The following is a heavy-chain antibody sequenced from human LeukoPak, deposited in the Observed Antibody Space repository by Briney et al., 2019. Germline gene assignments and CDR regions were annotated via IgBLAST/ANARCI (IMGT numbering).Heavy chain of an antibody. D-gene: IGHD6-13*01. CDR3: ARGVEEYSSSWSDY. Sequence: PGGSLRLSCATSGFTFSSYSMNWVRQAPGKGLEWVSSISSSSSYIYYVDSVKGRFTISRDNAKNSLYLQMNSLRAEDTAVYYCARGVEEYSSSWSDYWGQGTLVTVSS. J-gene: IGHJ4*02. CDR1: GFTFSSYS. V-gene: IGHV3-21*01. CDR2: ISSSSSYI.